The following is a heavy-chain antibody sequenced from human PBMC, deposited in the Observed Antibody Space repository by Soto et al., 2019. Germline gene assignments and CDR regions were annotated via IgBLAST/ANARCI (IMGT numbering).Heavy chain of an antibody. CDR3: ARGSGELLDYYYYYGMDV. J-gene: IGHJ6*02. CDR2: IIPIFGTA. D-gene: IGHD3-10*01. Sequence: SVKVSCKASGGTFSSYAISWVRQAPGQGLEWMGGIIPIFGTANYAQKFQGRVTITADESTSTAYMELSSLRSEDTAVYYCARGSGELLDYYYYYGMDVWGQVTTVPVSS. CDR1: GGTFSSYA. V-gene: IGHV1-69*13.